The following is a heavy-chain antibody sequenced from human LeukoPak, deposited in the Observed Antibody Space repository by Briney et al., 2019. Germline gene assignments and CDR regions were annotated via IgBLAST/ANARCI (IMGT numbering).Heavy chain of an antibody. D-gene: IGHD3-10*01. J-gene: IGHJ4*02. CDR3: ARLRFYGSGTYYDYYFDY. CDR1: GGSLSSSNW. V-gene: IGHV4-4*02. Sequence: PSETLSLTCAVSGGSLSSSNWWSWVRQPPGKGLEWIGEIYHSGSTNYNPSLKSRVTISVDKSKNQFSLKLSSVTAADTAVFYCARLRFYGSGTYYDYYFDYWGQGTLVTVSS. CDR2: IYHSGST.